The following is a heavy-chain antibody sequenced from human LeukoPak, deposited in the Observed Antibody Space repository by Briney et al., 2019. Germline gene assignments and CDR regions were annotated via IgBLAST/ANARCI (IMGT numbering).Heavy chain of an antibody. V-gene: IGHV3-64*01. CDR3: ARDLVSGSYYKYGMDV. CDR2: ISSNGGST. J-gene: IGHJ6*02. Sequence: GGSLTLSCAVSGFTFSSYAMHWVRQAPGKGLEYVSAISSNGGSTYYANSVKGRFTISRDNSKNTLYLQMGSLRAEDMAVYYCARDLVSGSYYKYGMDVWGQGTTVTVSS. CDR1: GFTFSSYA. D-gene: IGHD3-10*01.